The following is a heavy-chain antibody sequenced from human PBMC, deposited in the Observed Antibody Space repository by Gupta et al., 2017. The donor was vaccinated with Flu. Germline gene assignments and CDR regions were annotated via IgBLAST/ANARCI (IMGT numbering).Heavy chain of an antibody. J-gene: IGHJ5*02. CDR3: ARDRDIVVVPAATGFDP. CDR1: GYTFTSYA. V-gene: IGHV1-3*01. CDR2: INAGNGNT. D-gene: IGHD2-2*01. Sequence: VKVSCKASGYTFTSYAMHWVRQAPGQRLEWMGWINAGNGNTKYSQKFQGRVTITRDTSASTAYMELSSLRSEDTAVYYCARDRDIVVVPAATGFDPWGQGTLVTVSS.